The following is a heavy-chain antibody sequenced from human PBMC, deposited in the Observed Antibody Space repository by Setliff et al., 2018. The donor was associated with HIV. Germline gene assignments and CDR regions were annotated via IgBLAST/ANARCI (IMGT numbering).Heavy chain of an antibody. D-gene: IGHD5-18*01. Sequence: GESLKISCAASGFTFSSYAMSWVRQTPEKGLGWVSIITSGGSTYYADSAKGRFIISRDNSQNTLYLQMNSLRADDTAIYYCAKGFRPVDTALVSGPTYWGQGIRVTVSS. V-gene: IGHV3-23*01. J-gene: IGHJ4*02. CDR1: GFTFSSYA. CDR2: ITSGGST. CDR3: AKGFRPVDTALVSGPTY.